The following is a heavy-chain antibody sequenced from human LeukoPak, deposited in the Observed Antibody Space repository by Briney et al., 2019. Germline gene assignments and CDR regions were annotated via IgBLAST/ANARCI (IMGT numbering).Heavy chain of an antibody. CDR2: INPNSGGT. D-gene: IGHD3-3*01. J-gene: IGHJ3*02. V-gene: IGHV1-2*02. Sequence: ASVKVSCKASGYTFTGYYMHWVRQAPGQGLEWRGWINPNSGGTNYAQKFQGRVTMTRDTSISTAYMELSRLRSDDTAVYYCAREILERLPIRGSRAFDIWGQGTVVTVSS. CDR1: GYTFTGYY. CDR3: AREILERLPIRGSRAFDI.